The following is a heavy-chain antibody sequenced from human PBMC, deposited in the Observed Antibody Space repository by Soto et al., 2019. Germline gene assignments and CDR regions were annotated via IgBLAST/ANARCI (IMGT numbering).Heavy chain of an antibody. D-gene: IGHD4-17*01. CDR1: GASISSNNW. CDR2: IYHAGRT. CDR3: ATNGEIASGGYYFDY. Sequence: QVQLQESGPGLVKPSETLSLTCTVSGASISSNNWWSWVRQPPGKGLEWIGEIYHAGRTNYHPSLKSRVTISVDKSKNQLSLMLNSVTAADTAVYYCATNGEIASGGYYFDYWGRGSLVTVSS. V-gene: IGHV4-4*02. J-gene: IGHJ4*02.